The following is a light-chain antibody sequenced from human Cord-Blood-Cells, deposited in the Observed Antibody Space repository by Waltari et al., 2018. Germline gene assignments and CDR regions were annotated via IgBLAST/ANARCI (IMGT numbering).Light chain of an antibody. J-gene: IGLJ3*02. CDR3: CSYAGSSTWV. CDR1: SSAVGGYNL. CDR2: EGS. Sequence: QSALPQPAPVSGSPGQPITISSPGTSSAVGGYNLFSWYQQHPGKAPKLMIYEGSKRPSGVSNRFSGSKSGNTASLTISGLQAEDEADYYCCSYAGSSTWVFGGGTKLTVL. V-gene: IGLV2-23*01.